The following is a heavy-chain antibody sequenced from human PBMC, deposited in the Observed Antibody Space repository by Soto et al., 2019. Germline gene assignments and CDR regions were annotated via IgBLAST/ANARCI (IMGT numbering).Heavy chain of an antibody. J-gene: IGHJ6*02. CDR1: GGSISSYY. V-gene: IGHV4-59*08. Sequence: PSETLSLTCTVSGGSISSYYWSWIRQPPGKGLEWIGYIYYSGSTNYNPSLKSRVTISVDTSKNQFSLKLSSVTAADTAVYYCARLLRYFDWLPLDVWGQGTTVTVSS. CDR3: ARLLRYFDWLPLDV. CDR2: IYYSGST. D-gene: IGHD3-9*01.